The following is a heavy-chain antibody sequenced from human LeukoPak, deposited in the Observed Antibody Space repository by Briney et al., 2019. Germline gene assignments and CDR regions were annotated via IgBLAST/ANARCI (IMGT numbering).Heavy chain of an antibody. Sequence: SETLSLTCTVSGGSISSYYWSWIRQPPGKGLEWIGYIYYSGSTNYNPSLKSRVTISLDTSKNQFSLKLSSVTAADTAEYYCARAVVATTWGFYGMDVWGQGTTVTVSS. V-gene: IGHV4-59*01. CDR1: GGSISSYY. CDR3: ARAVVATTWGFYGMDV. CDR2: IYYSGST. D-gene: IGHD2-15*01. J-gene: IGHJ6*02.